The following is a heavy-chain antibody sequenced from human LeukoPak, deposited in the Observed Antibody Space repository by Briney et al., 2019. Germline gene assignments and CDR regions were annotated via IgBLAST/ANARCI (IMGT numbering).Heavy chain of an antibody. CDR2: INPSSGDA. V-gene: IGHV1-2*06. D-gene: IGHD1-14*01. CDR3: ARPGRVRATNRGAFDI. CDR1: GYTLTDHY. J-gene: IGHJ3*02. Sequence: ASVKVSCKASGYTLTDHYMHWVRQAPGQGLEWMGRINPSSGDANYAQRFQGRVFMTRDTSISTVYMELSSLRSDDTAVYYCARPGRVRATNRGAFDIWGQGTMVTVSS.